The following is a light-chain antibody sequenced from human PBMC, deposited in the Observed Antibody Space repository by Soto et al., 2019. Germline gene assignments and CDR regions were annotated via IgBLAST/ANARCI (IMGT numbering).Light chain of an antibody. Sequence: EIVMTQSPATLSVSPGERATLSCRASQSVNNNLAWYQQKPGQAPRLLIHATSTRATGVPARFSGRGSGTEFTLTISSLQSEDFAVYDCQQYDYWPRTFGQGTKVDIK. V-gene: IGKV3-15*01. CDR1: QSVNNN. J-gene: IGKJ1*01. CDR3: QQYDYWPRT. CDR2: ATS.